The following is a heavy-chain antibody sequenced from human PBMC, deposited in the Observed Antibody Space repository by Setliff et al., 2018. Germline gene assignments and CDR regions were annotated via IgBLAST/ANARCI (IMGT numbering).Heavy chain of an antibody. CDR3: ARASSSWYYFDY. Sequence: GASVKVSCKASGYTFTGYYMYWVRQAPGQGLEWMGWISAGNGNTKYSQKFQGRVTITRDTSASTAYMELSSLRSEDTAVYYCARASSSWYYFDYWGQGTLVTVSS. J-gene: IGHJ4*02. D-gene: IGHD6-13*01. V-gene: IGHV1-3*01. CDR1: GYTFTGYY. CDR2: ISAGNGNT.